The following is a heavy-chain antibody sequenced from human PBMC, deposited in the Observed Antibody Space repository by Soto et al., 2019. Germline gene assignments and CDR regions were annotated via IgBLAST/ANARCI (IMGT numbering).Heavy chain of an antibody. CDR1: GFPFSIYI. D-gene: IGHD5-12*01. CDR3: ASGSRDGYNYFDY. V-gene: IGHV3-21*01. J-gene: IGHJ4*02. Sequence: GGSLRRSCAASGFPFSIYIINWVRQAPGKGLEWVSSISSSSSYIYYADSVKGRFTISRDNAKNSLYLQMNSLRAEDTAVYYCASGSRDGYNYFDYWGQGTLVTVSS. CDR2: ISSSSSYI.